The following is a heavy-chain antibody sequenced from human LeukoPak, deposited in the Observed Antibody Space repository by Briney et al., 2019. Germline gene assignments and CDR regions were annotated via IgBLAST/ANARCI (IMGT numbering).Heavy chain of an antibody. J-gene: IGHJ4*02. CDR3: VRDMEFRRHTYGSYDL. CDR1: GYTFIAHY. CDR2: LNPNGDVT. V-gene: IGHV1-2*02. Sequence: ASVSVTCKASGYTFIAHYIHWLRQAPGRGLEWMGWLNPNGDVTNYAQKFQGRVTMTSDTSLSTVYMELRGLRFEDTAVYYCVRDMEFRRHTYGSYDLWGQGTLVAVSS. D-gene: IGHD3-16*01.